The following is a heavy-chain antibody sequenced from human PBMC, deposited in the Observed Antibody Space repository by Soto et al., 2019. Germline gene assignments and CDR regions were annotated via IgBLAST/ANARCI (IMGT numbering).Heavy chain of an antibody. CDR3: AKPYSSGWYSSGFFQH. D-gene: IGHD6-19*01. Sequence: EVQLLESGGGLVQPGGSLRLSCAASGFTFSSYAMSWVRQAPGKGLEWVSVISGIGGSTYYADSVKGRFTISRDDSKNTLYLQMNSLRAEDTAVYYCAKPYSSGWYSSGFFQHWGQGTLVTVSS. CDR1: GFTFSSYA. V-gene: IGHV3-23*01. J-gene: IGHJ1*01. CDR2: ISGIGGST.